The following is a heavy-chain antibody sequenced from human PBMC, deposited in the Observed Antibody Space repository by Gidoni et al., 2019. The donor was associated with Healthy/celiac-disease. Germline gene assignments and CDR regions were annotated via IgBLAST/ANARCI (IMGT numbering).Heavy chain of an antibody. CDR1: GFTFDAYA. V-gene: IGHV3-9*01. CDR3: AKDIVPDCSSTSCYLGGGMDV. D-gene: IGHD2-2*01. Sequence: EVQLVESGGGLVQPGRSLRLSCAASGFTFDAYAIHWVRQAPGKGLEWVSGISWNSGSIGYADSVKGRFTISRDNAKNSLYLQMNSLRAEDTALYYCAKDIVPDCSSTSCYLGGGMDVWGQGTTVTVSS. CDR2: ISWNSGSI. J-gene: IGHJ6*02.